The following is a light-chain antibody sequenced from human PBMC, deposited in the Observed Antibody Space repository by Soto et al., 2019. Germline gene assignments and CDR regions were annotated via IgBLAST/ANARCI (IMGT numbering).Light chain of an antibody. CDR1: QSVGSY. J-gene: IGKJ1*01. CDR2: EAS. V-gene: IGKV3-11*01. CDR3: QQRLTGPWT. Sequence: ETVLTQSPATLSLSPGQRATFSCRASQSVGSYLAWYQQKPGQAPRLLIYEASERASGVPARFSGSGSGTDFTLTISSLEPEDFASYYCQQRLTGPWTFGQGTRVEI.